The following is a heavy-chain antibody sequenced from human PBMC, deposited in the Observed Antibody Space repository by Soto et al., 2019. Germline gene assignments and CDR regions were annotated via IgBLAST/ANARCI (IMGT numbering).Heavy chain of an antibody. J-gene: IGHJ6*02. CDR1: GFTFSSYG. CDR2: ISYDGSNK. Sequence: QVQLVESGGGVVQPGRSLRLSCAASGFTFSSYGMHWVRQAPGKGLEWVAVISYDGSNKYYADSVKGRFTISRDNSKNTLYLQINSLRAEDTAVYYCAKDQLAPGYYYGMDVWGQGTTVTVSS. V-gene: IGHV3-30*18. CDR3: AKDQLAPGYYYGMDV. D-gene: IGHD6-13*01.